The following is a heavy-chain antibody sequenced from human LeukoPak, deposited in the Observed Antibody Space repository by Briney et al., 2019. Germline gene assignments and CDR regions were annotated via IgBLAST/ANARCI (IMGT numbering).Heavy chain of an antibody. D-gene: IGHD2-2*01. CDR3: VRALGYCSSTSCPAAEYFQH. CDR1: GYTFTGYY. V-gene: IGHV1-2*02. CDR2: INPNSGGT. J-gene: IGHJ1*01. Sequence: ASVKVSCKASGYTFTGYYMHWVRQAPGQGLEWMGWINPNSGGTNYAQKFQGRVTMTRDTSISTAYMELSRLRSDDTAVYYCVRALGYCSSTSCPAAEYFQHWGQGTLVTVSS.